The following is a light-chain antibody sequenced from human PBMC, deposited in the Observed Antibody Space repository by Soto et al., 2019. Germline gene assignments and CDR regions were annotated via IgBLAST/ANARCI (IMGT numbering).Light chain of an antibody. CDR3: QQYGSSPPIT. V-gene: IGKV3-20*01. J-gene: IGKJ5*01. CDR1: QSVSSSY. CDR2: GAS. Sequence: IVLTQSPGTLSLSPGERATLSCRASQSVSSSYLACYQQKPGQAPRLILYGASSRATGIPDRFSGSGSGTDFTLTISRLETEDFAVYYCQQYGSSPPITFGQGTRLEIK.